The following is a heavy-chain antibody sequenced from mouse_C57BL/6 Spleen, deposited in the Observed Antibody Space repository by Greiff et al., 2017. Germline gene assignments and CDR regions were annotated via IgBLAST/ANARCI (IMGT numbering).Heavy chain of an antibody. V-gene: IGHV5-17*01. CDR1: GFTFSDYG. CDR3: ARPYYDYDGGFAY. D-gene: IGHD2-4*01. CDR2: ISSGSSTI. J-gene: IGHJ3*01. Sequence: EVHLVESGGGLVKPGGSLKLSCAASGFTFSDYGMHWVRQAPEKGLEWVAYISSGSSTIYYADTVKGRFTISRANAKNTLFLQMTSLRSEDTAMYYCARPYYDYDGGFAYWGQGTLVTVSA.